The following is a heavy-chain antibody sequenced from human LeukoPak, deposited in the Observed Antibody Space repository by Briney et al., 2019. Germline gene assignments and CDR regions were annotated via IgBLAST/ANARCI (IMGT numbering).Heavy chain of an antibody. CDR3: ARATEWLRFGLHYMDV. CDR1: GYTFTSYG. D-gene: IGHD5-12*01. CDR2: ISAYNGNT. V-gene: IGHV1-18*01. J-gene: IGHJ6*03. Sequence: GASVKVSCKASGYTFTSYGISWVRQAPGQGLEWMGWISAYNGNTNYAQKLQGRVTMTTDTSTSTAYMELRSLRSNDTAVYYCARATEWLRFGLHYMDVWGKGTTVTVSS.